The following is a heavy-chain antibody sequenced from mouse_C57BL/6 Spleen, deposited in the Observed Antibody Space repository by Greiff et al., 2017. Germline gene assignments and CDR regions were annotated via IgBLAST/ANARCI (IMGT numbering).Heavy chain of an antibody. CDR3: TRGHITTVVATGSFDV. Sequence: QVQLKQSLAPLFPPFSSFTLSCKASGYTFTDYEMHWVKQTPVHGLEWIGAIDPETGGTAYNQTFKGKAILTADKSSSTAYIELRSLTSEDSAVYYCTRGHITTVVATGSFDVWGTGTTVTVSS. V-gene: IGHV1-15*01. CDR1: GYTFTDYE. D-gene: IGHD1-1*01. CDR2: IDPETGGT. J-gene: IGHJ1*03.